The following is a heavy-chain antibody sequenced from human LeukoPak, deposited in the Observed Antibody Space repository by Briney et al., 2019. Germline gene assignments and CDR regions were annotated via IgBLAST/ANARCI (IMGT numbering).Heavy chain of an antibody. J-gene: IGHJ4*02. CDR2: ISYTGRT. V-gene: IGHV4-39*02. CDR1: GGSISGSSSY. D-gene: IGHD5-18*01. CDR3: ARIANVDMAMVNFDY. Sequence: PSETLSLTCTVSGGSISGSSSYWAWIRQPPGKELQWIGSISYTGRTFYNPSLGSRVTISLDTSKNHFSLRLSSVTAADTAVYYCARIANVDMAMVNFDYWGQGTLVTVSS.